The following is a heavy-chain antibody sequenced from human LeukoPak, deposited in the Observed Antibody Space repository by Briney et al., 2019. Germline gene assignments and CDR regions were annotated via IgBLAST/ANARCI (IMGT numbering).Heavy chain of an antibody. D-gene: IGHD3-3*01. J-gene: IGHJ5*02. CDR1: GGSFSGYY. Sequence: PSETLSLTCAVYGGSFSGYYWSWLRQPPGKGLEWIGEINHSGSTNYNPSLKSRVTISVDTSRNQFSLKLSSVTAADTAVYYCARYYYDFWSGYYKSGDNNWFDPWGQGTLVTVSS. CDR3: ARYYYDFWSGYYKSGDNNWFDP. V-gene: IGHV4-34*01. CDR2: INHSGST.